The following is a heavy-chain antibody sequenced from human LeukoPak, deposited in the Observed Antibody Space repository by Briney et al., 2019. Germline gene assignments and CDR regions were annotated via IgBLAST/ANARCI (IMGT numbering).Heavy chain of an antibody. CDR3: ARDGDDYGDYVFDY. Sequence: SVKVSCKASGGTFSSYAISWVRQAPGQGLEWMGRIIPILGIANYAQKFQGRVTITADKSTSTGYMELSSLRSEDTAVYYCARDGDDYGDYVFDYWGQGTLVTVSS. V-gene: IGHV1-69*04. J-gene: IGHJ4*02. CDR2: IIPILGIA. D-gene: IGHD4-17*01. CDR1: GGTFSSYA.